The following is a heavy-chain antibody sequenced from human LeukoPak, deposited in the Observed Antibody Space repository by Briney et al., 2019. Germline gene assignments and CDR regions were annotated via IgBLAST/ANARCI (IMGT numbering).Heavy chain of an antibody. Sequence: GGSLRLSCAASGFTFSTYAMSWVRQAPGKGLEWVSAISGGGGSTYYADSVKGRFTISRDNSKNTLYLQRNSLRAEDTAVYYCAKDSVGYSYGAFDSWGQGTLVTVSS. CDR1: GFTFSTYA. V-gene: IGHV3-23*01. J-gene: IGHJ4*02. CDR3: AKDSVGYSYGAFDS. D-gene: IGHD5-18*01. CDR2: ISGGGGST.